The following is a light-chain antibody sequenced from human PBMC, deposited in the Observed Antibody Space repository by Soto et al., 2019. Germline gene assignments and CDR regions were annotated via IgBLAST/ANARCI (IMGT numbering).Light chain of an antibody. CDR3: SSHTSGDTRV. CDR2: EVT. V-gene: IGLV2-14*01. Sequence: QSALTQPASVSGSPGQSIAISCTGTSSDVGGYDYVSWYQQQPDKAPKLIIYEVTKRPSGVSNRFSGSKSGNTASLTISGLQPDDEADYYCSSHTSGDTRVFGSGTKLTVL. J-gene: IGLJ1*01. CDR1: SSDVGGYDY.